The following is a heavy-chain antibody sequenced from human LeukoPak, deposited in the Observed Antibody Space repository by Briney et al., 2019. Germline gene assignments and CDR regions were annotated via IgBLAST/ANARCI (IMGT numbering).Heavy chain of an antibody. Sequence: GGSLRLSCAASGFTFSNAWMCWVRQAPGKGLEWVGRIKSKTDGGTTDYAAPVKGRFTISRDDSKNTVNLQMNSLKSEDTAVYYCTIFDYAALYIWGQGTMVTVSS. CDR1: GFTFSNAW. J-gene: IGHJ3*02. V-gene: IGHV3-15*01. D-gene: IGHD4-17*01. CDR3: TIFDYAALYI. CDR2: IKSKTDGGTT.